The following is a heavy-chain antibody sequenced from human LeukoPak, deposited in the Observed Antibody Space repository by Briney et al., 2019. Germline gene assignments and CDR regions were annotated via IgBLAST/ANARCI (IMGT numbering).Heavy chain of an antibody. CDR1: LHIQISQ. CDR2: ISTSGDST. J-gene: IGHJ4*02. Sequence: PGGSLILWCPHQLHIQISQNVKGAPRAPGEGVERVAYISTSGDSTKHAASVEGRFTISRDKAENSLYLLMNSLRVEDTAVYYCVKNGWLDYSGQAVLFTVSS. V-gene: IGHV3/OR16-8*01. CDR3: VKNGWLDY. D-gene: IGHD6-19*01.